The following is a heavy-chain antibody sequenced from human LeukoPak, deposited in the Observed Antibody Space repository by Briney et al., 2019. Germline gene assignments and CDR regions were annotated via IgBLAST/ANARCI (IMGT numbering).Heavy chain of an antibody. CDR1: GFTFSSYD. Sequence: GGSLRLSCAASGFTFSSYDMHWVRQAPDKGLEWVAFIRYDGSKKDYADSVKGRFTISRDNSKNTLYLQMNSLRAEDTAMYYCAKGPMTTVTTYYYYYMDVWGKGTTVTVSS. V-gene: IGHV3-30*02. CDR3: AKGPMTTVTTYYYYYMDV. D-gene: IGHD4-11*01. J-gene: IGHJ6*03. CDR2: IRYDGSKK.